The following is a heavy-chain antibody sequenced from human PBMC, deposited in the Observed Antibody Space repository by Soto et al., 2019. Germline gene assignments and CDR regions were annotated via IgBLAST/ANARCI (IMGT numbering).Heavy chain of an antibody. CDR3: PAHPGGGGY. Sequence: EVQLVESGGGLIQPGGSLRLSCAVSGFTVSNNYMSWVRQAPGKGLEGVSVIYSGGYTAYGDSVKGRFTISRDNSKNTIYPQRKTLRPPHTAVFSCPAHPGGGGYWGQGTLVTVSS. D-gene: IGHD3-10*01. CDR1: GFTVSNNY. CDR2: IYSGGYT. J-gene: IGHJ4*02. V-gene: IGHV3-53*01.